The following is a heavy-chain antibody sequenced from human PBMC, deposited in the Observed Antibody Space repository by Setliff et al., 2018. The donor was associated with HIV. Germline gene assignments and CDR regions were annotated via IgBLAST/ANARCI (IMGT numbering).Heavy chain of an antibody. CDR3: ARQQHSSDLKIWNY. Sequence: SETLSLTCTVSGYSISSGYYWGWIRQPPGKGLEWVGSIYYSGSTYYSPSLKSRVTISVDTSKNQFSLTLTSVTAADTAVYYCARQQHSSDLKIWNYWGQGTLVTVSS. D-gene: IGHD6-13*01. J-gene: IGHJ4*02. V-gene: IGHV4-38-2*02. CDR2: IYYSGST. CDR1: GYSISSGYY.